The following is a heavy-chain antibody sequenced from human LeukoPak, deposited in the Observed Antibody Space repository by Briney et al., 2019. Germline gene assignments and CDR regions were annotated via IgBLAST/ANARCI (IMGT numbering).Heavy chain of an antibody. J-gene: IGHJ4*02. Sequence: PSETLSLTCAVYGGSFSGYYWSWIRQPPGKGLEWIGEINHSGSTNYNPSLKSRVTISVDTSKNQFSLKLSSVTAADTAVYYCARGRGWCSSTSCYRTYDYWGQGTLVTVSS. CDR2: INHSGST. V-gene: IGHV4-34*01. CDR1: GGSFSGYY. D-gene: IGHD2-2*01. CDR3: ARGRGWCSSTSCYRTYDY.